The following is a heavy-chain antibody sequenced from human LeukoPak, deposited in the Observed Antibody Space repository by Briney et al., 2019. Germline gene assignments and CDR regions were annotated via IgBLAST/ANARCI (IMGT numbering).Heavy chain of an antibody. CDR1: GITVSNYG. J-gene: IGHJ4*02. V-gene: IGHV3-23*01. CDR3: AKRGVVIRVILVGFHKEAYYFDS. Sequence: GESLRLSCAVSGITVSNYGMSWVRQAPGKGLEWVAGISGSGGSTHYADSVKGRFTISRDNPRNTLYLQMNSLRPEDTAVYFYAKRGVVIRVILVGFHKEAYYFDSWGQGALVTVSS. CDR2: ISGSGGST. D-gene: IGHD3-22*01.